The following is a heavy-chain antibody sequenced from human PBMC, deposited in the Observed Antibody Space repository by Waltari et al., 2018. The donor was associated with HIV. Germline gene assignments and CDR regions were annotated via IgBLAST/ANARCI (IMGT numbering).Heavy chain of an antibody. J-gene: IGHJ5*02. V-gene: IGHV4-39*01. D-gene: IGHD3-3*01. Sequence: QLQLQESGPGLVKPSETLSLTCTVPGGSISSSSYSWGWIRQPPGKGLEWIGSIYYSGSTYYNPSLKSRVTIAVDTSKNQFSLKLSSVTAADTAVYYCASHSNPYYDFWSGYYKDWFDPWGQGTLVTVSS. CDR1: GGSISSSSYS. CDR2: IYYSGST. CDR3: ASHSNPYYDFWSGYYKDWFDP.